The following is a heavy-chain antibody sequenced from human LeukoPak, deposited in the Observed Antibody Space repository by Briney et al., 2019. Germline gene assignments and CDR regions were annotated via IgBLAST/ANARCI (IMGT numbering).Heavy chain of an antibody. Sequence: ASVKVSCKVSGYTLTELSMHWVRQAPGKGLEWMGGFDPEDGETIYAQKFQGRVTMTEDTSTDTAYMELSSLRSEDTAVYYCARWLGYCSSTSCYGGGWFDPWGQGTLVTVSS. D-gene: IGHD2-2*01. CDR3: ARWLGYCSSTSCYGGGWFDP. J-gene: IGHJ5*02. V-gene: IGHV1-24*01. CDR2: FDPEDGET. CDR1: GYTLTELS.